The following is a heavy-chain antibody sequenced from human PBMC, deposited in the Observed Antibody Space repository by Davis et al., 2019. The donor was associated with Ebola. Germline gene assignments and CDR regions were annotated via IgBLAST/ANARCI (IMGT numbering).Heavy chain of an antibody. CDR3: ARVALPVGVRGMDV. CDR1: GFTFSSYA. D-gene: IGHD3-10*01. Sequence: GGSLRLSCAASGFTFSSYAMSWVRQAPGKGLEWVSAISGSGGSTYYADSVKGRFTISRDNSKNTLYLQMNSLRAEDTAVYYCARVALPVGVRGMDVWGQGTTVTVSS. V-gene: IGHV3-23*01. J-gene: IGHJ6*02. CDR2: ISGSGGST.